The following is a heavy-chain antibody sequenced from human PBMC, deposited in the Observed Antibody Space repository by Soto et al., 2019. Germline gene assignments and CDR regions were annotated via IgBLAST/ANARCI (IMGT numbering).Heavy chain of an antibody. Sequence: SETLSLTFSVSVGSINSAGYFWSWIRQHPGKGLEVIGYIYHSGITYYNPSLKSRVTISVDTSKNEFSLQLRSVTAADTAVYFCASFHNTWTGWFYXWCQGTLFTVSX. V-gene: IGHV4-31*03. CDR3: ASFHNTWTGWFYX. J-gene: IGHJ5*02. D-gene: IGHD1-1*01. CDR1: VGSINSAGYF. CDR2: IYHSGIT.